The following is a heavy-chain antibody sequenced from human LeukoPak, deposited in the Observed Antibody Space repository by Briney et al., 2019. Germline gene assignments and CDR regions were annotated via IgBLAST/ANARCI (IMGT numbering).Heavy chain of an antibody. D-gene: IGHD5-12*01. J-gene: IGHJ4*02. CDR2: INPNSGGT. CDR1: GYTVTGYH. V-gene: IGHV1-2*02. Sequence: ASVKVSCKASGYTVTGYHMHWVRQAPGQGLEWMGWINPNSGGTNYAQKFQGRVTMTRNTSISTAYMELSSLRSEDTAVYYCARGGTWIVDYWGQGTLVTVSS. CDR3: ARGGTWIVDY.